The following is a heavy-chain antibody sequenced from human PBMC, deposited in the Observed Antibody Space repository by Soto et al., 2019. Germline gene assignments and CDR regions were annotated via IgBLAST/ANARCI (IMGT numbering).Heavy chain of an antibody. Sequence: PGESLKISCKGSGYSFTSYWIGWVRQMPGKGLEWMGIIYPGDSDTRYSPSFQGQVTISADKSISTAYLQWSSLKASDTAMYYCACFFYCYGDHRDLYSFPTRRSLDL. CDR3: ACFFYCYGDHRDLYSFPTRRSLDL. J-gene: IGHJ2*01. CDR1: GYSFTSYW. D-gene: IGHD4-17*01. CDR2: IYPGDSDT. V-gene: IGHV5-51*01.